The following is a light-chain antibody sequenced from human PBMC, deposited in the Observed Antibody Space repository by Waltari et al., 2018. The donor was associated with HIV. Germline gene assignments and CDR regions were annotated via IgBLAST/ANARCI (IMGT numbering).Light chain of an antibody. CDR3: ALWDDSLNGVL. CDR2: SNN. CDR1: SSNIGSTT. J-gene: IGLJ2*01. V-gene: IGLV1-44*01. Sequence: QSELRQPPSAPGTPGQRVAISCSGSSSNIGSTTVNWSQQLPGTAPKLLIHSNNQRPSGVPDRFSGSKSGTSASLAITGLQSEDEADYYCALWDDSLNGVLFGGGTKLTVL.